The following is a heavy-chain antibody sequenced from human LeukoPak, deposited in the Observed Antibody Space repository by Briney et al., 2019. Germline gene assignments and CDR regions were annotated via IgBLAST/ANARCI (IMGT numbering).Heavy chain of an antibody. CDR3: AYYYDSSGYYCEWDYFDY. V-gene: IGHV2-5*01. Sequence: SGPTLVKPTQTLTLTCTFSGFSLSTSGVGVGWIRQPPGKALEWLALIYWNDDKRYSPSLKSRLTITKDTSKSQMVLTMTNMDPVDTGTYYCAYYYDSSGYYCEWDYFDYWGQGTLVTVSS. J-gene: IGHJ4*02. CDR2: IYWNDDK. D-gene: IGHD3-22*01. CDR1: GFSLSTSGVG.